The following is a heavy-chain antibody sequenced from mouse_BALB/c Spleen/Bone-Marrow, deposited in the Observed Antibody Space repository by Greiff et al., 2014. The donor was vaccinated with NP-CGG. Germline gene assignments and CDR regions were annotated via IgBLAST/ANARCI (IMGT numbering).Heavy chain of an antibody. Sequence: EVQVVESGAELVKPGASVKLSCTASGFNIKDTYMHWVKQRPERGLEWIGRIDPANGNTKYDPKFQGKATITADTSSNTAYLQLSSLTSEDTAVYYCARWEYYARDYWGQGTSVTVSS. CDR2: IDPANGNT. CDR3: ARWEYYARDY. CDR1: GFNIKDTY. J-gene: IGHJ4*01. D-gene: IGHD4-1*01. V-gene: IGHV14-3*02.